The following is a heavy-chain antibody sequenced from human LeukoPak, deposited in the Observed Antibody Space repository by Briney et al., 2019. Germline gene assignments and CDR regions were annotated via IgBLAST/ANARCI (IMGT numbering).Heavy chain of an antibody. CDR3: ARSYSYGLSFDY. Sequence: EPSETLSLTCAVSGYSISSGYYWGWIRQPPGKGLEWIGSIYHSGSTYYNPSLKSRVTISVDTSKNQFSLKLSSVTAADTAVYYCARSYSYGLSFDYWAREPWSPSPQ. CDR1: GYSISSGYY. V-gene: IGHV4-38-2*01. CDR2: IYHSGST. J-gene: IGHJ4*02. D-gene: IGHD5-18*01.